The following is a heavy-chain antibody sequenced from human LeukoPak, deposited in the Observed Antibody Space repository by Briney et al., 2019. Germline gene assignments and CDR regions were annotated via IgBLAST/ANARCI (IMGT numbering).Heavy chain of an antibody. CDR3: ARGFNSMIVVVTPYYFDY. D-gene: IGHD3-22*01. V-gene: IGHV4-59*11. CDR2: IYYSGST. J-gene: IGHJ4*02. CDR1: GGSISSHY. Sequence: RPSETLSLTCTVPGGSISSHYWSWIRQPPGKGLEWIGYIYYSGSTNYNPSLKSRVTISVDTSKNQFSLKLSSVTAADTAVYYCARGFNSMIVVVTPYYFDYWGQGTLVTVSS.